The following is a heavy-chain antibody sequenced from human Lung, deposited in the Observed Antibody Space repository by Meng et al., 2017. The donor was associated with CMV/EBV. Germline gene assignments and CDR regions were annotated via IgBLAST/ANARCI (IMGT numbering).Heavy chain of an antibody. CDR2: IYYSGST. V-gene: IGHV4-61*01. D-gene: IGHD2-15*01. CDR3: ARDLDIGYGMDV. J-gene: IGHJ6*02. CDR1: GGSVSSGSYY. Sequence: SXTLSLXCTVSGGSVSSGSYYWSWIRQPPGKGLEWIGYIYYSGSTNYNPSLKSRVTISVDTSKNQFSLKLSSVTAAYTAVYYCARDLDIGYGMDVWGQGTTVTVSS.